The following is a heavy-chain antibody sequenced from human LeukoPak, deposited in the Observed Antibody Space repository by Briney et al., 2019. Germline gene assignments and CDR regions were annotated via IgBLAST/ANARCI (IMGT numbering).Heavy chain of an antibody. CDR2: ISYTGSR. V-gene: IGHV4-31*03. CDR1: GGSINSGGYY. Sequence: SQTLSLTCTVSGGSINSGGYYWSWIRQHPGKGLEWIGYISYTGSRYYNPSLKSRVTIPIDTSKNQFSLNLTSVTAADTAVYYCARDLGSDGFNLRNWFDPWGQGTLVTVSS. CDR3: ARDLGSDGFNLRNWFDP. D-gene: IGHD5-24*01. J-gene: IGHJ5*02.